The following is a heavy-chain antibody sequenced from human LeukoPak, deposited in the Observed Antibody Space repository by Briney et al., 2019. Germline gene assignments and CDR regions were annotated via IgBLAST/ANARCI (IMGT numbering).Heavy chain of an antibody. J-gene: IGHJ4*02. Sequence: GASVKVSCKASGGTFSSYAISWVRQAPGQGLEWMGRIIPILGIANYAQKFQGRVTITADKSTSTAYMELSSLRSEDTAVYYCARSPYYDSSGYPSPQYYFDYWGQGTLVTVSS. CDR3: ARSPYYDSSGYPSPQYYFDY. D-gene: IGHD3-22*01. V-gene: IGHV1-69*04. CDR2: IIPILGIA. CDR1: GGTFSSYA.